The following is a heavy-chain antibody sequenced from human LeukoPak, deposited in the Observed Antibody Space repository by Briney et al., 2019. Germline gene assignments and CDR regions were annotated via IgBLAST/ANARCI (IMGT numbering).Heavy chain of an antibody. J-gene: IGHJ4*02. CDR1: GYTFTGYY. Sequence: GASVKVSCKASGYTFTGYYMHWVRQAPGQGLEWMGWINPNSGGTNYAQKFQGRVTMTRDTSISTAYMELSRLRSDDTAVYYCARGDPKWGAPRTLDYWGQGTLVTVSS. D-gene: IGHD7-27*01. CDR3: ARGDPKWGAPRTLDY. V-gene: IGHV1-2*02. CDR2: INPNSGGT.